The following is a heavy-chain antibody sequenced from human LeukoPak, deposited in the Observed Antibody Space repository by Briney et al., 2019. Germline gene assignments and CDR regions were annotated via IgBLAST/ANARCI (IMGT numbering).Heavy chain of an antibody. CDR1: GFTLSSYA. CDR3: AKDPVRGFGLFDY. CDR2: ISGSGGST. J-gene: IGHJ4*02. Sequence: GGSLRLSCAASGFTLSSYAMSWVRQAPGKGLEWVSAISGSGGSTYYADSVKGRFTISRDNSKNTLYLQMNSLGAEDTAVYYCAKDPVRGFGLFDYWGQGTLVTVSS. V-gene: IGHV3-23*01. D-gene: IGHD3-10*01.